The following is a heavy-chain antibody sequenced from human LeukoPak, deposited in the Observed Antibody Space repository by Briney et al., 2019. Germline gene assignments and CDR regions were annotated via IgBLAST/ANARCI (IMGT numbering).Heavy chain of an antibody. Sequence: SETLSLTCTVSGGSISSYYWSWIRQPPRKGLEWIGYIYYSGSTDYNPSLKSRVTISVDTSKNQFSLKLSSVTAADTAVYYCARGQQWLGPFDYWGQGTLVTVSS. D-gene: IGHD6-19*01. CDR3: ARGQQWLGPFDY. CDR1: GGSISSYY. CDR2: IYYSGST. V-gene: IGHV4-59*01. J-gene: IGHJ4*02.